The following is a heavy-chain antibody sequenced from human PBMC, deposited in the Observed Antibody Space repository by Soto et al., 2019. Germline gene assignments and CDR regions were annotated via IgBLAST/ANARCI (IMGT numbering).Heavy chain of an antibody. Sequence: GGSLRLSCAASGFTFSSYWMHWVRQAPGKGLVWVSRINSDGSSTSYADSVKGRFTISRDNAKNTLYLQMNSLRAEDTAVYYCARAEDIVVVPAAIGSPHYGMDVWGQGTTVTVSS. J-gene: IGHJ6*02. CDR3: ARAEDIVVVPAAIGSPHYGMDV. CDR1: GFTFSSYW. CDR2: INSDGSST. V-gene: IGHV3-74*01. D-gene: IGHD2-2*02.